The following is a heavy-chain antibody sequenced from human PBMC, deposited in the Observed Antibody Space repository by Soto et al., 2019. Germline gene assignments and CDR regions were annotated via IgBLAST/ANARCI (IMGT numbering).Heavy chain of an antibody. CDR3: ARESEDLTSNFDY. V-gene: IGHV3-21*06. J-gene: IGHJ4*02. CDR2: ISSTTNYI. Sequence: GGSLRLSCAASGFIFTRYSMNWVRQAPGKGLEWVSSISSTTNYIYYGDSMKGRFTISRDNAKNSLYLEMNSLRAEGTAVYYWARESEDLTSNFDYWGQGTLVTVSS. CDR1: GFIFTRYS.